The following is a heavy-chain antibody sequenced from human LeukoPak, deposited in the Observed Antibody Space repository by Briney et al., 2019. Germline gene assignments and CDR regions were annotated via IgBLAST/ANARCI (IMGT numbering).Heavy chain of an antibody. CDR1: GFTFSNYW. J-gene: IGHJ6*04. D-gene: IGHD3-10*02. CDR2: IKQDGSEK. Sequence: GGSLRLSCATSGFTFSNYWMSWVRQAPGKGLEWVANIKQDGSEKYYVDSVKGRFTISRDNAKNSLYLQMNSLRAEDTAVYFCAELGITMIGGVWGKGTTVTISS. CDR3: AELGITMIGGV. V-gene: IGHV3-7*01.